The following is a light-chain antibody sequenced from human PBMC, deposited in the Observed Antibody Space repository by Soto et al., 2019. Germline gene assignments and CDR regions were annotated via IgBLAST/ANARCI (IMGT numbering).Light chain of an antibody. CDR3: QQYYNWPRT. V-gene: IGKV3-15*01. CDR1: QSVSSN. CDR2: GAS. Sequence: EIVMTQSPATLSASPGERATLSCRASQSVSSNLVWYQQKPGQAPRLLIYGASTRATGIPARFSGSGSGTEFTLTISSLQSEDFAVYFCQQYYNWPRTFGQGTKVEIK. J-gene: IGKJ1*01.